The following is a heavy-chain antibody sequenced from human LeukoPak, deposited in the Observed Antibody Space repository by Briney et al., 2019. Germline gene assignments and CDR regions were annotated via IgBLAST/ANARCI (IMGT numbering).Heavy chain of an antibody. CDR2: IFYSGST. CDR1: SGSISTSNYY. J-gene: IGHJ5*02. V-gene: IGHV4-39*07. CDR3: ARYSYDILTGYPKGWFDP. Sequence: SETLSLTCTVSSGSISTSNYYWGWVRQPPGKALEWIGNIFYSGSTYYSPSLKSRVTISVDTSKNQFSLKLSSVTAADTAVYYCARYSYDILTGYPKGWFDPWGQGTLVTVSS. D-gene: IGHD3-9*01.